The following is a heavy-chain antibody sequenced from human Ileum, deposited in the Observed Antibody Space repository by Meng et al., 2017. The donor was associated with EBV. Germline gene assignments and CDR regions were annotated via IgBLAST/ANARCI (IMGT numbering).Heavy chain of an antibody. CDR2: VYHSGDT. Sequence: QVQMQGSGPGLVKLSGTLSLTRTVSGDASKSDIGWSWVRRPPGKGLEWIGEVYHSGDTNYNPSLKSRVDISVDKSKNQFYLSLFSVTAADTAVYYCGRDQGRELINHWGQGTLVTVSS. CDR1: GDASKSDIG. D-gene: IGHD1-7*01. V-gene: IGHV4-4*02. J-gene: IGHJ4*02. CDR3: GRDQGRELINH.